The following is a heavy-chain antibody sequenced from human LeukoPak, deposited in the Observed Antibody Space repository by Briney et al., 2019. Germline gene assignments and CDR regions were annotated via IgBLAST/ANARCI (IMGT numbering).Heavy chain of an antibody. CDR2: IIPILGIA. CDR3: ATYDSSGYSFDY. V-gene: IGHV1-69*04. D-gene: IGHD3-22*01. Sequence: SVKVSCKASGGTFSSYAISWVRQAPGQGLEWMGRIIPILGIANYAQKFQGRVTITADKSTGTAYMELSSLRSEDTAVYYCATYDSSGYSFDYWGQGTLVTVSS. CDR1: GGTFSSYA. J-gene: IGHJ4*02.